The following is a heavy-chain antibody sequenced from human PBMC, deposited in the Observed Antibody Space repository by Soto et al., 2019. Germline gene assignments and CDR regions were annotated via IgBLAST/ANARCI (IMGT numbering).Heavy chain of an antibody. Sequence: GPELGNPTQTLTMNFTFSVFSLSKKKVGVGWIRQPPGKALEWLALIYWDDDKRYSPSLKSRLTITKDTSKTQVVLTMTNMDPVDTATYYCAHTALGYCSSTSSNYYMDVWGKGTTVTVSS. CDR1: VFSLSKKKVG. CDR3: AHTALGYCSSTSSNYYMDV. J-gene: IGHJ6*03. CDR2: IYWDDDK. V-gene: IGHV2-5*02. D-gene: IGHD2-2*01.